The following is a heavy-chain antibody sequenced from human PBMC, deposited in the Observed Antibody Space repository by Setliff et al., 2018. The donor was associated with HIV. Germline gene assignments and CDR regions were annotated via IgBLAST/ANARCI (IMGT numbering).Heavy chain of an antibody. CDR2: IDYSGST. CDR3: ARQSRWDEPFDI. J-gene: IGHJ3*02. CDR1: GGSIGTYY. Sequence: PSETLSLTCTVSGGSIGTYYWSWIRQPPGKGLEWIGYIDYSGSTNYNPSLKSRVSISVDTSKNQFSLKLSSVTAADTAVYYCARQSRWDEPFDIGGQGTRVTVSS. V-gene: IGHV4-59*08. D-gene: IGHD6-13*01.